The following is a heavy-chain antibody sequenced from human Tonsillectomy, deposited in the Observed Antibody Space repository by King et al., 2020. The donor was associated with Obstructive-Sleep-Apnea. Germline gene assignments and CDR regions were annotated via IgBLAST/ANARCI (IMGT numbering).Heavy chain of an antibody. CDR3: AKFRSLRRPFDP. CDR2: ISYDGSNK. V-gene: IGHV3-30*18. CDR1: GFTFSSYG. J-gene: IGHJ5*02. Sequence: VQLVESGGGVVQPGRSLRLSCAASGFTFSSYGMHWVRQAPGKGLEWVAVISYDGSNKYYADSVKGRFTISRDNSKNTLYLQMNRLRAEDTAVYYCAKFRSLRRPFDPWGQGTLVTVSS.